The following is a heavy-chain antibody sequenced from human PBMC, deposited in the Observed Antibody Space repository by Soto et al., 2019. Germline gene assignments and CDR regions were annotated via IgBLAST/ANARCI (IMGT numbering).Heavy chain of an antibody. J-gene: IGHJ5*02. CDR2: ISAYYGNT. D-gene: IGHD6-13*01. Sequence: ASVKVSCKSSGYTFTSYGISWVRQAPGQGLEWMGWISAYYGNTNYSQKLQGRVTMTTDTSTSTAYMELRSLRSDDTAVYYCARDKYRSRLDPWSQGTLVTVSS. CDR3: ARDKYRSRLDP. V-gene: IGHV1-18*01. CDR1: GYTFTSYG.